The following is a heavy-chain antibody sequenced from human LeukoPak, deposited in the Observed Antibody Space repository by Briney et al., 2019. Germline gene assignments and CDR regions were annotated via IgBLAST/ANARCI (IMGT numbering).Heavy chain of an antibody. CDR3: TAENYEMYY. J-gene: IGHJ4*02. CDR2: IKRKTDGVTT. D-gene: IGHD3-3*01. Sequence: GGSLRLSCAASGFTFSNAWMNWVRQAPGKGLEWVGRIKRKTDGVTTDYAAPVKGRYTMLRDDSENTLYLQMNSLNTEDTAMYYCTAENYEMYYWGQGTLVTVSS. CDR1: GFTFSNAW. V-gene: IGHV3-15*01.